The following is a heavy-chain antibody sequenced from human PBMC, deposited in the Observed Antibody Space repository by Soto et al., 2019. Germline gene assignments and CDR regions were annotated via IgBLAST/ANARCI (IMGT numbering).Heavy chain of an antibody. CDR2: IIPIFGTA. CDR1: GGTFSSYA. D-gene: IGHD3-10*01. Sequence: QVQLVQSGAEVKKPGSSVKVSCKASGGTFSSYAISWVRQAPGQGLEWMGGIIPIFGTANYAQKFQGRVTITADESTSTAYMKLSSLRSEDTAVYYCARAHRFGEVNWFDPWGQGTLVTVSS. CDR3: ARAHRFGEVNWFDP. J-gene: IGHJ5*02. V-gene: IGHV1-69*01.